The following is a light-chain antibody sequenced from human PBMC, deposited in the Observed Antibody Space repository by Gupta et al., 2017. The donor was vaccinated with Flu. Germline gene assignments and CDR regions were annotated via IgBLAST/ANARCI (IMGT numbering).Light chain of an antibody. CDR1: QSISNY. V-gene: IGKV1-39*01. Sequence: DIQMTQSPSSLSASVGDRVTITCRASQSISNYLNWYQQKPGKAPKILIYAASTLQSGVPSRFSGSGAGTDFTLTSSGRQAEDCADYHLQQSYNFWTFGEGTEVEIK. J-gene: IGKJ1*01. CDR3: QQSYNFWT. CDR2: AAS.